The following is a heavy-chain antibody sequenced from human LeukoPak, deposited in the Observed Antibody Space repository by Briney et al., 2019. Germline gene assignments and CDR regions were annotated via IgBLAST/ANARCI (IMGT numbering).Heavy chain of an antibody. Sequence: GGSLRLSCAASGFTFDDYATHWVRQAPGKGLEWVSGISWNSGSIGYADSVKGRFTISRDNAKNSLYLQMNSLRAEDTALYYCAKGPFRWQVLDFRSWFDPWGQGTLVTVSS. D-gene: IGHD6-19*01. CDR1: GFTFDDYA. CDR2: ISWNSGSI. J-gene: IGHJ5*02. CDR3: AKGPFRWQVLDFRSWFDP. V-gene: IGHV3-9*01.